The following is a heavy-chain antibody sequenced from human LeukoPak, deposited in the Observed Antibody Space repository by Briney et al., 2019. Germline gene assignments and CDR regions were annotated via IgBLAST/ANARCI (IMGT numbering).Heavy chain of an antibody. CDR2: IGTGGAT. V-gene: IGHV3-23*01. Sequence: GGSLRLSWAASGFIFSAYAMSWVRQAPGQGLEWVSVIGTGGATHYADSVRGRFTISRSNFKNTLYLQMNSLRAEDTAVYYCAKRVTVTTKYFDSWGQGTLVTVSS. J-gene: IGHJ4*02. D-gene: IGHD4-17*01. CDR1: GFIFSAYA. CDR3: AKRVTVTTKYFDS.